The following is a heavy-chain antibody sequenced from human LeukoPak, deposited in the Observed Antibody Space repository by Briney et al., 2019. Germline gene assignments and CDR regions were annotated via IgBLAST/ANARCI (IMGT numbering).Heavy chain of an antibody. D-gene: IGHD6-6*01. Sequence: PGGSLRLSCAASGFTVSSNYMSWVRQAPGKGLEWVSVIYSGGSAYYADSVKGRFTISRDNSKNTLYLQMNSLRAEDTAVYYCATLPCYSGSSLIDYWAQETLATVSS. CDR2: IYSGGSA. CDR1: GFTVSSNY. CDR3: ATLPCYSGSSLIDY. V-gene: IGHV3-53*01. J-gene: IGHJ4*02.